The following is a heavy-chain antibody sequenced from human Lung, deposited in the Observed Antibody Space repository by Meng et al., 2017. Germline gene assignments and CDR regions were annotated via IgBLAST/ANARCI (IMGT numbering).Heavy chain of an antibody. V-gene: IGHV3-74*01. D-gene: IGHD1-1*01. CDR3: TNDRLNH. CDR2: INRDGTKP. J-gene: IGHJ1*01. Sequence: EVRLVGSGGGLVPPGGSLRLSCAASGFTFTDNWMHWVRQGPGKGLVWVSRINRDGTKPTYADSVKGRFTISRDNAKNTLYLQMNNLRAEDTAFYYCTNDRLNHWGQGALVTVSS. CDR1: GFTFTDNW.